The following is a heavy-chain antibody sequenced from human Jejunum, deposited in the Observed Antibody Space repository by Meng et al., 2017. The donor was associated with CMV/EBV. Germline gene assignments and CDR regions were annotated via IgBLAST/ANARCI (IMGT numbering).Heavy chain of an antibody. CDR1: GDSISSGSYY. V-gene: IGHV4-61*02. CDR3: TRARPYGDYVDY. J-gene: IGHJ4*02. D-gene: IGHD4-17*01. CDR2: LDTTGRT. Sequence: QVPLQDSGPGLVKPSQTLSLTCTVSGDSISSGSYYWNWIRHPAGKGLEWIGRLDTTGRTTYSPSLKSRVTTSMDTSKNQFSLNLNSVTATDTAVYYCTRARPYGDYVDYWGQGTLVTVSS.